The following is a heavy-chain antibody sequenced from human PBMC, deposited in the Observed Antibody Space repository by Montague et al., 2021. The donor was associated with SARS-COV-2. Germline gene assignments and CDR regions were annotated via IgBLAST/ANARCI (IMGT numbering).Heavy chain of an antibody. CDR3: ASSHDYRGNDYFDS. V-gene: IGHV4-34*01. CDR1: GXSLSGFY. D-gene: IGHD4-23*01. Sequence: SETLSLTCAVYGXSLSGFYWTWIRQAPGQGLEWVGEITHGGSTSYSPALKSRLTISLDTSKDQFSLKLDSVTAADTATSYCASSHDYRGNDYFDSWGQGALVIVSS. CDR2: ITHGGST. J-gene: IGHJ4*02.